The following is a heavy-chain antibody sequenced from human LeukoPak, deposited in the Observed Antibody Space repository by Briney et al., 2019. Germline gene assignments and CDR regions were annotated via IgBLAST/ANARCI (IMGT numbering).Heavy chain of an antibody. CDR1: GFTFSSYE. V-gene: IGHV3-48*03. Sequence: GGSLRLSCAASGFTFSSYEMNWVRQAPGKGLEWVSYISGSDNTIYFADSVKGRFTISRDNAENSLYLQMNSLRAEDTAVYYCARGFRSAISRVPGFDYWGQGTLVTVSS. D-gene: IGHD3-3*02. CDR3: ARGFRSAISRVPGFDY. CDR2: ISGSDNTI. J-gene: IGHJ4*02.